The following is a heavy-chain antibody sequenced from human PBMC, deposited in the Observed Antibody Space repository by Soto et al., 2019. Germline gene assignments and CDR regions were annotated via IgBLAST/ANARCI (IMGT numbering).Heavy chain of an antibody. CDR3: ARDQIYTIVVVLKPPFDY. D-gene: IGHD3-22*01. CDR1: GYTFTSYG. Sequence: QVQLVQSGAEVKKPGASVKVSCKASGYTFTSYGISWVRQAPGQGLEWMGWISAYNGNTNYAQKLQGRVTMTTDTSTSTAYMELRSLRSDDTAVYYCARDQIYTIVVVLKPPFDYWGQGTLVTVSS. J-gene: IGHJ4*02. CDR2: ISAYNGNT. V-gene: IGHV1-18*01.